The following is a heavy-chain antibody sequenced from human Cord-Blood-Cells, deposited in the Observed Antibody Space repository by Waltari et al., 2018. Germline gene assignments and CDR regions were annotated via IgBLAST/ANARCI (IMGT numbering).Heavy chain of an antibody. CDR3: ARGPLTVLNYYYGMDV. D-gene: IGHD3-16*01. Sequence: EVQLVESGGGLIQPGGSLRLSCAASGFTVSSNYMSWVRQAPGKGLEWVSVIYSGGSTYYADSVKGRFTISRDNSKNTLYLQMNSLRAEDTAVYYCARGPLTVLNYYYGMDVWGQGTTVTVSS. V-gene: IGHV3-53*01. J-gene: IGHJ6*02. CDR1: GFTVSSNY. CDR2: IYSGGST.